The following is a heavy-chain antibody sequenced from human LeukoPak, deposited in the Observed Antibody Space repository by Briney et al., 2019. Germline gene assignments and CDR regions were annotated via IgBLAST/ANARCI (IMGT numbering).Heavy chain of an antibody. CDR2: IWYDGSNK. CDR3: AREAYCGGDCYSDAFDI. V-gene: IGHV3-33*01. Sequence: GGSLRLSCAASGFTFSSYGMHWVRQAPGKGLEWVAVIWYDGSNKYYADSVKGRFTISRDNSKNTLYLQMNSLRAEGTAVYYCAREAYCGGDCYSDAFDIWGQGTMVTVSS. D-gene: IGHD2-21*01. J-gene: IGHJ3*02. CDR1: GFTFSSYG.